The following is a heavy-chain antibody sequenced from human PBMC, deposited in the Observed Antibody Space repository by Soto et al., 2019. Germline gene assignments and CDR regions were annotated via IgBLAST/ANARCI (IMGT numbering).Heavy chain of an antibody. Sequence: QVQLQESGPGLVKPSETLSLTCTVSGGSVSSGSYYWSWIRQPPGKGLEWIGYIYYSGSTNYNPSLKSRVTISVDTSKNQFSLKLSSVTAADTAVYYCATSKRGYSSEFDPWGQGTLVTVSS. CDR2: IYYSGST. CDR1: GGSVSSGSYY. J-gene: IGHJ5*02. CDR3: ATSKRGYSSEFDP. V-gene: IGHV4-61*01. D-gene: IGHD5-18*01.